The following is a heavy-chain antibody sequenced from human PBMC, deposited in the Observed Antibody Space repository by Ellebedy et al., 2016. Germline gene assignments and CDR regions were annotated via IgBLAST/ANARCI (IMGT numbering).Heavy chain of an antibody. J-gene: IGHJ4*02. CDR3: ARGRRSFTMIVVFDY. D-gene: IGHD3-22*01. Sequence: GSLRLSCAVYGGSFSGYYWSWIRQPPGKGLEWIGEINHSGSTNYNPSLKSRVTISVDTSKNQFSLKLSSVTAADTAVYYCARGRRSFTMIVVFDYWGQGTLVTVSS. V-gene: IGHV4-34*01. CDR2: INHSGST. CDR1: GGSFSGYY.